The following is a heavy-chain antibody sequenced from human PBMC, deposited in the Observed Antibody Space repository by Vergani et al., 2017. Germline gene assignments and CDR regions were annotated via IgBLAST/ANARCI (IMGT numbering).Heavy chain of an antibody. V-gene: IGHV1-18*01. CDR1: GFTFSSYG. Sequence: VQLLESGGGLVQPGGSLRLSCAASGFTFSSYGISWVRQAPGQGLEWMGWISAYNGNTNYAQKLQGRVTMTTDTSTSTAYMELRSLRSDDTAVYYCARDWGVVPAAMRPGGDYWGQGTLVTVSS. CDR3: ARDWGVVPAAMRPGGDY. D-gene: IGHD2-2*01. J-gene: IGHJ4*02. CDR2: ISAYNGNT.